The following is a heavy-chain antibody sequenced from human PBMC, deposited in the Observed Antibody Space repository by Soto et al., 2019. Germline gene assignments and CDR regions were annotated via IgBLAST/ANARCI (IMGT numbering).Heavy chain of an antibody. CDR3: ARAPSITGTTGYYYGMDV. Sequence: GGSLRLSCAASGFTFSDYYMSWIRQAPGKGLEWVSYISSSGSTIYYADSVEGRFTISRDNAKNSLYLQMNSLRAEDTAVYYCARAPSITGTTGYYYGMDVWGQGTTVTVSS. V-gene: IGHV3-11*01. J-gene: IGHJ6*02. CDR1: GFTFSDYY. D-gene: IGHD1-7*01. CDR2: ISSSGSTI.